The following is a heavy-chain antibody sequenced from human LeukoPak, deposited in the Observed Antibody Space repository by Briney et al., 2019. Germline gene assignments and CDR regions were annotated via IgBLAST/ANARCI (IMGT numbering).Heavy chain of an antibody. CDR1: GFIFSSNW. CDR2: IKRDGSQK. CDR3: ARLGLEVGGPNWFDP. V-gene: IGHV3-7*01. Sequence: GGSLRLSCAAPGFIFSSNWMGWVRQAPGKGLEWVAHIKRDGSQKYYLDSVKGRFTISRDNAKNSLYLQMNSLRVEDTAVYYCARLGLEVGGPNWFDPWGQGTLVTVSS. D-gene: IGHD1-1*01. J-gene: IGHJ5*02.